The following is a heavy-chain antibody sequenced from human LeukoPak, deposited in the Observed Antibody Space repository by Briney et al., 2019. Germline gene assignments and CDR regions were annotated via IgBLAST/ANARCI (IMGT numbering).Heavy chain of an antibody. Sequence: GRSLRLSCAASGFTFSRYGMHWVRQAPGKGLEWVAVIWYDGSNKYYADSVKGRFTISRDNSKNTLYLQMSSLRVEDTAVYYCAKSLATGWYVNEYWGQGTLATVSS. CDR3: AKSLATGWYVNEY. V-gene: IGHV3-33*06. J-gene: IGHJ4*02. D-gene: IGHD6-19*01. CDR2: IWYDGSNK. CDR1: GFTFSRYG.